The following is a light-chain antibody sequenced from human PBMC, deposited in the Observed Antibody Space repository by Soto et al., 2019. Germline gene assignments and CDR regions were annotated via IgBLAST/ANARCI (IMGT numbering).Light chain of an antibody. V-gene: IGKV1-39*01. CDR3: QQTYTTPQT. CDR1: QSISDY. Sequence: DIQMTQSPSSLSASVGDRVTITCRASQSISDYLNWYQQKVGKAPKLLIYAASTLQSGIPSRFSGSGSGTDFTLTINSLQPGDFATYYCQQTYTTPQTFGQGTKLEIK. J-gene: IGKJ2*01. CDR2: AAS.